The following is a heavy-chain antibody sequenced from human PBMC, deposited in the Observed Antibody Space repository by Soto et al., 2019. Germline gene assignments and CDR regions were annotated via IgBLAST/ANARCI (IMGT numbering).Heavy chain of an antibody. D-gene: IGHD3-22*01. CDR3: AKHYSDNNGLDL. CDR2: IYSGGST. CDR1: GFTVSSNY. Sequence: VQLVESGGGLIQPGGSLRLSCAASGFTVSSNYMSWVRQAPGKGLEWVSVIYSGGSTYYADSVRGRFTISRDNSKNALFLQMNNLRAADTAIYYCAKHYSDNNGLDLWGQGTLVTVSS. V-gene: IGHV3-53*01. J-gene: IGHJ5*02.